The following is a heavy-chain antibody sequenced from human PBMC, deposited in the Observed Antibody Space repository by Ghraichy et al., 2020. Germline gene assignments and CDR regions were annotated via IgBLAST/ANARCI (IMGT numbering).Heavy chain of an antibody. CDR3: AKDMPPYSYGSNYFDY. D-gene: IGHD5-18*01. Sequence: GGSLRLSCAASGFTFSSYAMSWVRQAPGKGLEWVSAISGSGGSTYYADSVKGRFTISRDNSKNTLYLQMNSLRAEDTAVYYCAKDMPPYSYGSNYFDYWGQGTLVTVSS. V-gene: IGHV3-23*01. CDR1: GFTFSSYA. CDR2: ISGSGGST. J-gene: IGHJ4*02.